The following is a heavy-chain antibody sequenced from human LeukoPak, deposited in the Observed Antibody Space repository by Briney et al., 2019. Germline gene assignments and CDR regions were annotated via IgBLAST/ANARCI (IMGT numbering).Heavy chain of an antibody. V-gene: IGHV4-39*07. CDR1: GGSISSSSYY. CDR2: IYYSGST. Sequence: PSETLSLTCTVSGGSISSSSYYWGWIRQPPGKGLEWIGSIYYSGSTYYNPSLKSRVTISVDTSKNQFSLKLSSVTAADTAVYYCARSTGYYYGVRWSIFDYWGQGTLVTVSS. CDR3: ARSTGYYYGVRWSIFDY. J-gene: IGHJ4*02. D-gene: IGHD3-9*01.